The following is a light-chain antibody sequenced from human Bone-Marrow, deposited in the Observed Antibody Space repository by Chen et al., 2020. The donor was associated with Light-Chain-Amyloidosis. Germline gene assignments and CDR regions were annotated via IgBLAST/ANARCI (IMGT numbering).Light chain of an antibody. CDR2: GSS. V-gene: IGKV3-20*01. CDR3: QQYGTSPLT. Sequence: EIVLTQSPGTLSLSPGEGANLSCRARQTISSNYLTWYQQKFGQAPRLLIYGSSSRATGIPDRFTDSGSGTDFTLTIYRLEPEDFAMYYCQQYGTSPLTFGGGTKVEIK. CDR1: QTISSNY. J-gene: IGKJ4*01.